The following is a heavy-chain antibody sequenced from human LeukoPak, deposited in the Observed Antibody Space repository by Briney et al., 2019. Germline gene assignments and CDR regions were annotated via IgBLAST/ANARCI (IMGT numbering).Heavy chain of an antibody. CDR3: ARDLEWLLCTWGMPDY. Sequence: GGPLRLSCAASGFTFCRYGMHWLRQAPGKGLEWVAVMWYDGSNKYYADSVKGRFTISRDDSKNTLYLQMNSLRDEDRAVYYCARDLEWLLCTWGMPDYWGRGTLVTVSS. V-gene: IGHV3-33*01. D-gene: IGHD3-3*01. J-gene: IGHJ4*02. CDR2: MWYDGSNK. CDR1: GFTFCRYG.